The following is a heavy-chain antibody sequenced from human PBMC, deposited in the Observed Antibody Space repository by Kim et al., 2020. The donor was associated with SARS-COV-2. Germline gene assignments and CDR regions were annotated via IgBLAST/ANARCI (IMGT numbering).Heavy chain of an antibody. V-gene: IGHV3-33*01. CDR3: ASSEGPWQYYYDSSGYYFGY. CDR2: IWYDGSNK. Sequence: GGSLRLSCAASGFTFSSYGMHWVRQAPGKGLEWVAVIWYDGSNKYYADSVKGRFTISRDNSKNTLYLQMNSLRAEDTAVYYCASSEGPWQYYYDSSGYYFGYWGQGTLVTVSS. D-gene: IGHD3-22*01. CDR1: GFTFSSYG. J-gene: IGHJ4*02.